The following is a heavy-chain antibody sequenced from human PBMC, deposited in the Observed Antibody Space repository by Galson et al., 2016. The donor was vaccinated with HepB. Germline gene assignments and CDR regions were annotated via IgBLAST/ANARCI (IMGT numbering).Heavy chain of an antibody. CDR1: GFTFSSYW. V-gene: IGHV3-7*05. J-gene: IGHJ4*02. CDR3: ALGQGFLADS. Sequence: SLRLSCAASGFTFSSYWMNWVRQAPGKGLEWVAIIKQDGSAKYYVDSLKGRFTISRDNAKNPLYLQMSSLRPEDTAVYYCALGQGFLADSWGQGTLVTVSS. CDR2: IKQDGSAK.